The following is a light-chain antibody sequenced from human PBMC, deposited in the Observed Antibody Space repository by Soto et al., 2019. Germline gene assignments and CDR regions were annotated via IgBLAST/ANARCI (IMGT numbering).Light chain of an antibody. Sequence: QSVLTQPPSVSGAPGQRVTISCTGTTSNIGAGFDVHWYQHLPGTAPKLLIYGNTHRPSGVPDRFSGSKSDTSASLVITGLRAEDEADYYCQSYDSSLSGWVFGGGTKLTVL. V-gene: IGLV1-40*01. J-gene: IGLJ3*02. CDR1: TSNIGAGFD. CDR3: QSYDSSLSGWV. CDR2: GNT.